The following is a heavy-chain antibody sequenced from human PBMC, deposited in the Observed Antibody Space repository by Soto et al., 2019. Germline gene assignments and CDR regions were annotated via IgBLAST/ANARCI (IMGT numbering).Heavy chain of an antibody. CDR3: ARGSTMVRGVIWGSGYYYYYGMDV. CDR1: GYTFTSYG. J-gene: IGHJ6*02. CDR2: ISAYNGNT. Sequence: ASVKVSCKASGYTFTSYGISWVRQAPGQGLEWMGWISAYNGNTNYAQKLQGRVTMTTDTSTSTAYMELGSLRSDDTAVYYCARGSTMVRGVIWGSGYYYYYGMDVWGQGTTVTVSS. D-gene: IGHD3-10*01. V-gene: IGHV1-18*04.